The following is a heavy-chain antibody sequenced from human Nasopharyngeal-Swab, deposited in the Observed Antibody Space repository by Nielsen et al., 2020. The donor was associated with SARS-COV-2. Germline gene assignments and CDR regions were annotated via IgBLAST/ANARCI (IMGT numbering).Heavy chain of an antibody. D-gene: IGHD3-16*02. CDR1: GCSISSGGYF. V-gene: IGHV4-31*03. CDR2: IHYTGNT. J-gene: IGHJ3*01. Sequence: SETLSLTCTVSGCSISSGGYFWSWIRQHPGRGLEWIGYIHYTGNTYYNPSLESRLTISLDTSQNQFSLRLSSVTAADTAVYYCAREVIEQAVSDAFDFWGQGTMVTVSS. CDR3: AREVIEQAVSDAFDF.